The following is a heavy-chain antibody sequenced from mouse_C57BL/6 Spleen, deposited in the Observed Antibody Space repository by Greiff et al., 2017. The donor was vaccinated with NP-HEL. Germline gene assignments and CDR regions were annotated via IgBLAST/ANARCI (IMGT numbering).Heavy chain of an antibody. V-gene: IGHV5-4*01. J-gene: IGHJ2*01. D-gene: IGHD2-4*01. CDR1: GFTFSSYS. CDR2: ISDGDSYT. Sequence: EVHLVESGGGLVKPGGSLKLSCAASGFTFSSYSMSWVRQTPEKRLEWVATISDGDSYTYYPDNVKGRYTISRDKAKNTLYLQMSHLKSEDTAMYYCAREGYYDPRGYVDYWGQGTTLTVSS. CDR3: AREGYYDPRGYVDY.